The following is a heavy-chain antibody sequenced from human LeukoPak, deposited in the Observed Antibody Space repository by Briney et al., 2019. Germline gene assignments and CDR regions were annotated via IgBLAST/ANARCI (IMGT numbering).Heavy chain of an antibody. D-gene: IGHD3-16*01. CDR2: IYTSGST. J-gene: IGHJ6*04. Sequence: SETLSLTCTVSGGSISSGSYYWSWIRQPAGKGLEWIGRIYTSGSTNYNPSLKSRVTISVDTSKNQISLKLSSVTAADTAVYYCARGPLGLSCMDVWGKGTTVTVSS. CDR3: ARGPLGLSCMDV. CDR1: GGSISSGSYY. V-gene: IGHV4-61*02.